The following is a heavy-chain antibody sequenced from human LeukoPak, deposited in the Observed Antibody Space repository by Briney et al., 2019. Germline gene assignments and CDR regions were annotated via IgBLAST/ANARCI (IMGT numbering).Heavy chain of an antibody. Sequence: ASVKVSCKASGYTFTSYDIKWVRQATGQGLEWMGWMNPNSGNTGYAQKFQGRVTMTRNTSISTAYMELSSLRSEDTAVYYCARGGHDYGDYYFDYWGQGTLVTVSS. CDR3: ARGGHDYGDYYFDY. CDR1: GYTFTSYD. J-gene: IGHJ4*02. CDR2: MNPNSGNT. D-gene: IGHD4-17*01. V-gene: IGHV1-8*01.